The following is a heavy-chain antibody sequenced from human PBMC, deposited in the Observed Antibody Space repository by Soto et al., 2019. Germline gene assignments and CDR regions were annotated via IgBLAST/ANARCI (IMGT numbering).Heavy chain of an antibody. Sequence: EVQLVQSGAEVKKPGESLRISCKGSGYSFTSYWINWVRHMPVKGLEWMGRIDPSDSHANYSPSFHGHVTISADKSINTAFMQWNSLTASDTAIYYCARQYDYIWWSHRYEGGLDVCGEGTTVTDSS. V-gene: IGHV5-10-1*01. D-gene: IGHD3-16*02. CDR2: IDPSDSHA. CDR1: GYSFTSYW. J-gene: IGHJ6*04. CDR3: ARQYDYIWWSHRYEGGLDV.